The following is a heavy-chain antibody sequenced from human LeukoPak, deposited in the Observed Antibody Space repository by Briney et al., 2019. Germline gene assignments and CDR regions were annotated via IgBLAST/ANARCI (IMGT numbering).Heavy chain of an antibody. J-gene: IGHJ6*02. CDR2: IRGSGGST. D-gene: IGHD3-9*01. CDR1: GFTLSSYA. V-gene: IGHV3-23*01. CDR3: ALRGFYDTPLGYYYYYGMDV. Sequence: PGGSLRLSCAASGFTLSSYAMSWVRQAPGKGLEWVSAIRGSGGSTYYADSVKGRFTISRDNSKNTLYLQMNSLRAEDTAVYYCALRGFYDTPLGYYYYYGMDVWGQGTTVTVSS.